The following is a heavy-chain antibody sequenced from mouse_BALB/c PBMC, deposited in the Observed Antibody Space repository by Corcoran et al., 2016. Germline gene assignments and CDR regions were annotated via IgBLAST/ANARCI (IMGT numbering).Heavy chain of an antibody. CDR3: ASRLRGFAY. J-gene: IGHJ3*01. Sequence: QVQLQQSGAELMKPGASVKISCKATGYTFSSYWIEWVKQRPGHGLEWIGEILPGSGSTNYNEKFKGKATFTADTSSNTAYMQLSSLTSEDSAGYYCASRLRGFAYWGQGTLVTVSA. V-gene: IGHV1-9*01. CDR1: GYTFSSYW. CDR2: ILPGSGST.